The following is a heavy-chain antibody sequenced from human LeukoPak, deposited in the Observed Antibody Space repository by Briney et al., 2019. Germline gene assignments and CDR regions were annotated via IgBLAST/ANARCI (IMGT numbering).Heavy chain of an antibody. CDR3: ARRIRSGYMDV. D-gene: IGHD3-10*01. V-gene: IGHV3-11*04. CDR1: GFTFSDYY. Sequence: GGSLRLSCAASGFTFSDYYMSWIRQAPGKGLEWVSYISSSGSTVYYADSVKGRFTISRDDAKNSLYLQMNSLRAEDTAVYYCARRIRSGYMDVWGKGTTVTVSS. CDR2: ISSSGSTV. J-gene: IGHJ6*03.